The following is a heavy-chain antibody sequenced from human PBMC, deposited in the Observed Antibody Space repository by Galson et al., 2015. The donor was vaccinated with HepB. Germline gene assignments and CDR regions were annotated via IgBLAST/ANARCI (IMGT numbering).Heavy chain of an antibody. V-gene: IGHV3-15*01. Sequence: SLRLSCATSGFNFSDAWMSWVRQAPGRGLEWVGHIKSNIDDGTTDYAAPVKGRFTISRDDPRNTLYLQISSLRSVDTAIYYCTEEVTGAFDTWGQGTMVSVSS. D-gene: IGHD2-21*02. CDR2: IKSNIDDGTT. CDR1: GFNFSDAW. J-gene: IGHJ3*02. CDR3: TEEVTGAFDT.